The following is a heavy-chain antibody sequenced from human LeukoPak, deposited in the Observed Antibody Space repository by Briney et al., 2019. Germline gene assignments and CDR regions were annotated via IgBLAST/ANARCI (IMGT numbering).Heavy chain of an antibody. J-gene: IGHJ6*02. CDR3: ARVSGSGSTHLDYHYGMDV. Sequence: GVSLRLSCAASGFSFSTYAMSWVRQAPGKGLEWVSDITGSGDNTNYAGSVKGRFTISRDNSKGTLYLQVDGLRVGDTAVYYCARVSGSGSTHLDYHYGMDVWGQGTTVTV. V-gene: IGHV3-23*01. CDR1: GFSFSTYA. CDR2: ITGSGDNT. D-gene: IGHD1-26*01.